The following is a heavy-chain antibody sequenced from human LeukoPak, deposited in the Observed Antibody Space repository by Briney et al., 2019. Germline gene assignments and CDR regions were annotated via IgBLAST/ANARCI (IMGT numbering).Heavy chain of an antibody. J-gene: IGHJ3*02. D-gene: IGHD2-21*01. CDR3: AKVSKSVMVIAIPLHAFDI. CDR2: IRYDGSDK. V-gene: IGHV3-30*02. Sequence: PGGSLRLSCATSGFIFGSYGIHWVRQAPGKGLEWVAFIRYDGSDKYYADSVKGRFTISRDNSKNKVYLQLNSLRAEDTAVYYCAKVSKSVMVIAIPLHAFDIWGQGTMVTVSS. CDR1: GFIFGSYG.